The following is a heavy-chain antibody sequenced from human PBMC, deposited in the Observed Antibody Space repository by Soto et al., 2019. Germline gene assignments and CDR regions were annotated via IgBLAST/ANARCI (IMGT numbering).Heavy chain of an antibody. CDR1: GGTFSSYA. CDR2: IIPIFGTA. J-gene: IGHJ5*02. CDR3: ARDKRSEAGPRFDP. Sequence: QVQLVQSGAEVKTPGSSVKVSCKASGGTFSSYAISWVRQAPGHGLEWMGGIIPIFGTANYAQKFQGRVTITADESTSTAYMELSSLRSEDTAVYYCARDKRSEAGPRFDPWGQGTLVTVSS. V-gene: IGHV1-69*01. D-gene: IGHD6-19*01.